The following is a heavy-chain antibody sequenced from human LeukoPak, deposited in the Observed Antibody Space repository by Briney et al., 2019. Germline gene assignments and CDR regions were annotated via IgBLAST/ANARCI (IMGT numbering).Heavy chain of an antibody. D-gene: IGHD3-9*01. J-gene: IGHJ4*02. Sequence: GGSLRLPCAASGFTFSTYAMSWVRQAPGKGLEWVSAISGSGGSTYYADSVEGRFTISRDNSKNTLHLQMNSLRAEDTAVYYCAKRGVTGYKEAFDYWGQGTLVTVSS. CDR3: AKRGVTGYKEAFDY. CDR1: GFTFSTYA. V-gene: IGHV3-23*01. CDR2: ISGSGGST.